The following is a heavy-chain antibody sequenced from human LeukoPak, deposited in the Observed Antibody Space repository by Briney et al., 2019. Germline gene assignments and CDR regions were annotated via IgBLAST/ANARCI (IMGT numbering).Heavy chain of an antibody. Sequence: PGRSLRLSCTASGFTFGDYAMSWVRQAPGKGLEWVSVIYSGGSTYYADSVKGRFTISRDNSKNTLYLQMNSLRAEDTAVYYCARPTGWVTDAFDIWGQGTMVTVSS. CDR3: ARPTGWVTDAFDI. CDR2: IYSGGST. D-gene: IGHD5-18*01. J-gene: IGHJ3*02. CDR1: GFTFGDYA. V-gene: IGHV3-53*01.